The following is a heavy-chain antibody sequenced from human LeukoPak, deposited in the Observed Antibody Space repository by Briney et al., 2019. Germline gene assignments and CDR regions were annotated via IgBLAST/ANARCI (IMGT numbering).Heavy chain of an antibody. D-gene: IGHD2-8*01. V-gene: IGHV4-59*01. CDR2: IYYSGST. J-gene: IGHJ6*02. CDR3: ARTDGHYYYGMDV. CDR1: GGSFSGYY. Sequence: PSETLSLTCAVYGGSFSGYYWSWIRQPPGKGLEWIGYIYYSGSTNYNPSLKSRVTISVDTSKNQFSLKLSSVTAADTAVYYCARTDGHYYYGMDVWGQGTTVTVSS.